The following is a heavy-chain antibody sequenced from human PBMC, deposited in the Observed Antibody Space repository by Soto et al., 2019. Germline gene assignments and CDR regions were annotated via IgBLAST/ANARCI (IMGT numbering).Heavy chain of an antibody. Sequence: QVRLVESGGGVVQPVRSLRLSCAASGFTFSSFAMHWVRQAPGKGLEWVAVITSDGTKEYYADSVRGRFTISRDNSGNTVYRHMNSLGGDDTAVYYCAKAPWNLAQTRYFDFWGQGTLVTVSS. CDR3: AKAPWNLAQTRYFDF. CDR1: GFTFSSFA. CDR2: ITSDGTKE. J-gene: IGHJ4*02. V-gene: IGHV3-30-3*01. D-gene: IGHD1-1*01.